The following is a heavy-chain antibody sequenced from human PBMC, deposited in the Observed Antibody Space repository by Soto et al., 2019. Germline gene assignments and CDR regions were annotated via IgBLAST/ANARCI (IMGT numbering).Heavy chain of an antibody. CDR3: ARGGVSTRTFDY. D-gene: IGHD3-3*01. V-gene: IGHV5-51*01. CDR2: IYPSDSDT. J-gene: IGHJ4*02. CDR1: GYNFAGYW. Sequence: GESLKICCKGSGYNFAGYWIAWVRQMPGKGLELMGIIYPSDSDTRYRPSFQGQVTISADKSISSAYLQWSSLRASDTAMYYCARGGVSTRTFDYWGQGTPVTVSS.